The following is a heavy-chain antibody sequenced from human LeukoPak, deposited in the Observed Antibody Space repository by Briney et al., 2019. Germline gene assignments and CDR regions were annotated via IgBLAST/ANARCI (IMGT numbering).Heavy chain of an antibody. Sequence: SETLSLTYTVSGGSISSYYWSWIRQPAGKGLEWIGYIYYSGSTNYNPSLKSRVTISVDMSKNEFSLKLTSVTAADTAVYYCARRRVEGYTDYWGHGTLVTVSS. D-gene: IGHD5-24*01. J-gene: IGHJ4*01. CDR1: GGSISSYY. CDR2: IYYSGST. V-gene: IGHV4-59*08. CDR3: ARRRVEGYTDY.